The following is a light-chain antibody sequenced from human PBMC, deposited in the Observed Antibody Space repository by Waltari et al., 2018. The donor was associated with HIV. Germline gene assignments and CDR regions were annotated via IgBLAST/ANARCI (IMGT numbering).Light chain of an antibody. CDR3: SSYRSSSTPVV. Sequence: QSALTQPASVSGSPGQSITISCTGTSSDVGGYNYVSWYQHHPGKAPKLMIYEVSNRPSGVSNRFSGSKSGNTASLTISGLQAEDEADYFCSSYRSSSTPVVFGGGTKLTVL. CDR2: EVS. CDR1: SSDVGGYNY. V-gene: IGLV2-14*01. J-gene: IGLJ2*01.